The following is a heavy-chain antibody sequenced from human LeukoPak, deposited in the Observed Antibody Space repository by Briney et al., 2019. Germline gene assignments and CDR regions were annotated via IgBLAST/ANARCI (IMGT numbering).Heavy chain of an antibody. CDR1: GFTFSSYA. V-gene: IGHV3-30-3*01. D-gene: IGHD3-10*01. J-gene: IGHJ3*02. CDR2: ISYDGSNK. Sequence: TGGSLRLSCAASGFTFSSYAMSWVRQAPGKGLEWLAVISYDGSNKYYADSVKGRFTISRDNSKNTLYLQMNSLRAEDTAVYFCASAYYFQAHAFDIWGQGTMVTVSS. CDR3: ASAYYFQAHAFDI.